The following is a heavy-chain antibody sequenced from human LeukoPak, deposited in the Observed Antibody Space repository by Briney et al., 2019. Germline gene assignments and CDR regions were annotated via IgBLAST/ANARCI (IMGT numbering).Heavy chain of an antibody. J-gene: IGHJ4*02. D-gene: IGHD3-10*01. CDR3: ARDFYGSGSLFDY. CDR2: ISSSSSYI. CDR1: GFTFSSYS. Sequence: GGSLRLSCAAYGFTFSSYSMNWVRQAPGKGLEWVSSISSSSSYIYYADSVKGRFTIYRDNAKNSLYLQINSLRAEDTAVYYCARDFYGSGSLFDYWGQGTLVTVSS. V-gene: IGHV3-21*01.